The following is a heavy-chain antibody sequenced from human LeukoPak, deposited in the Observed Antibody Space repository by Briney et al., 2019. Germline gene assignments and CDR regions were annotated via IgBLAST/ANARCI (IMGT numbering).Heavy chain of an antibody. D-gene: IGHD2-8*01. Sequence: PGGSLRLSCAASGFTFDDYAMHWVRQAPGKGLECVSGISWNSGSIGYADSVKGRFTISRDNAKNSLYLQMNSLRAEDTAVYYCAKSAPPYLGHRMNYYYYYMDVWGKGTTVTVSS. V-gene: IGHV3-9*01. CDR3: AKSAPPYLGHRMNYYYYYMDV. J-gene: IGHJ6*03. CDR1: GFTFDDYA. CDR2: ISWNSGSI.